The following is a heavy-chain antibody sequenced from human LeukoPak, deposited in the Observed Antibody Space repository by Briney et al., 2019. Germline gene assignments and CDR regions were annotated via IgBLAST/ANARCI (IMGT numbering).Heavy chain of an antibody. CDR1: GFTFSSNY. CDR3: ARGTQLWRHYYYYAMDV. V-gene: IGHV3-53*01. D-gene: IGHD5-18*01. CDR2: NYSGGST. Sequence: GGSVRLSCAASGFTFSSNYMSWVRQAPGKGREWVSVNYSGGSTYYADSVKGRFTNSRDNSKNTLYLQMNSLRAEDTAVYYCARGTQLWRHYYYYAMDVWGQGTTVTVSS. J-gene: IGHJ6*02.